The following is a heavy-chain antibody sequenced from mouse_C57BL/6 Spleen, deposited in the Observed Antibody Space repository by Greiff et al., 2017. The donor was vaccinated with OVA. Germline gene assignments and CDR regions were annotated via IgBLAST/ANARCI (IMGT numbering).Heavy chain of an antibody. D-gene: IGHD2-2*01. V-gene: IGHV7-3*01. J-gene: IGHJ4*01. CDR1: GFTFTDYY. CDR3: ARYGNDVLYAMDY. Sequence: EVQLVESGGGLAQPGGSLSLSCAASGFTFTDYYMSWVRQPPGKALEWMGFIRNKANGYTTEYSVSVKGRFTISRVNTQSILYLQMNALRADDSATYYCARYGNDVLYAMDYWGQGTSVTVSS. CDR2: IRNKANGYTT.